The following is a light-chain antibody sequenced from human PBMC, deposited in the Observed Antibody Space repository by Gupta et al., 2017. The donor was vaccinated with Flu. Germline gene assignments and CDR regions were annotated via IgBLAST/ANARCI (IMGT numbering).Light chain of an antibody. J-gene: IGKJ1*01. Sequence: DIVLTQTPLSLSVTPGQPASISCQSGQCLLYSDGYSYLFLYLQKSGQPPRLLIYDVSNRFSGVPDRFSGSGSGTDFTLKISRVEAEDVGVYYCMQSIQLRTFGQGTKVEIK. CDR2: DVS. CDR3: MQSIQLRT. V-gene: IGKV2D-29*01. CDR1: QCLLYSDGYSY.